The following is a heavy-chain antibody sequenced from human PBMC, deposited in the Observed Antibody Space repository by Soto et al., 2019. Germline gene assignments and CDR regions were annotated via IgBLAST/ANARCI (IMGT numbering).Heavy chain of an antibody. CDR1: GGSISSSSYY. D-gene: IGHD3-10*01. V-gene: IGHV4-39*01. CDR3: ARHYDGSSTGWFDP. J-gene: IGHJ5*02. Sequence: QLQLQESGPGLVKPSETLSLTCTVSGGSISSSSYYWGWIRQPPGKGREWIGSIYYSGSTYYNPSHTSRVTISVDTSKMQFSLKLSSVTAADTAVYYCARHYDGSSTGWFDPWGQGTLVTVSS. CDR2: IYYSGST.